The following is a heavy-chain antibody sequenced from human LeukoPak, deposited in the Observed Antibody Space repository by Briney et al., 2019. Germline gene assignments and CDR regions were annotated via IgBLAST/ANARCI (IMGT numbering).Heavy chain of an antibody. CDR3: AGCPGGMYFDY. D-gene: IGHD3-10*02. CDR2: IYYSGST. J-gene: IGHJ4*02. V-gene: IGHV4-59*01. Sequence: SETLSLTCTVSGGSISSYYWSWIRQPPGKGLEWIGYIYYSGSTNYNPSLKSRVTISVDTSKNQFSLKLSSVTAADTAVYYCAGCPGGMYFDYWGQGTLVTVSS. CDR1: GGSISSYY.